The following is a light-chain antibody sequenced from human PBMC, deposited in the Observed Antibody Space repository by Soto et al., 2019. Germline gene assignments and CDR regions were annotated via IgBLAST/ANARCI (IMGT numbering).Light chain of an antibody. J-gene: IGLJ2*01. CDR3: QTWGTTSVI. CDR2: LNSDGSH. V-gene: IGLV4-69*01. Sequence: QSVLTQSPSASASLGASVKLTCTLISGHSSYGIAWHQQQPERGPRFLMKLNSDGSHTKGDGIPDRFSGSSSGAERYLTISSLQSDDEADYYCQTWGTTSVIFGGGTQLTVL. CDR1: SGHSSYG.